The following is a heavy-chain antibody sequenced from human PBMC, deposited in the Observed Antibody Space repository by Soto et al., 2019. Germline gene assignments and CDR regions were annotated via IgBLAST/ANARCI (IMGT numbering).Heavy chain of an antibody. CDR1: GYIFTGYY. J-gene: IGHJ4*02. V-gene: IGHV1-2*02. CDR3: ARPMGIGVPGAVDY. D-gene: IGHD6-19*01. CDR2: INPNSGDT. Sequence: QVQLVQSGAEVKKPGASVKVSCKTSGYIFTGYYMHWVRQAPGQGLEWMGWINPNSGDTNSAQKFQGRVTMTRDMSINTAYMELSSLRSDDTAVYYCARPMGIGVPGAVDYWGQGTLVTVSS.